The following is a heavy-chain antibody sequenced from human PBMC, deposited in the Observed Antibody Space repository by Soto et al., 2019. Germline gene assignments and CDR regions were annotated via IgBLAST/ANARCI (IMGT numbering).Heavy chain of an antibody. D-gene: IGHD6-13*01. J-gene: IGHJ2*01. V-gene: IGHV4-31*03. CDR1: GGSISSGGYY. Sequence: QVQLQESGPGLVKPSQTLSLTCTVSGGSISSGGYYWSWIRQHPGKGREWIGYIYYSGSTYYNPSLKSRVTISVDTSNNQFSLKLSSVTAADTAVYYCARVTIAAAATDYWYFDLWGRGTLVTVSS. CDR2: IYYSGST. CDR3: ARVTIAAAATDYWYFDL.